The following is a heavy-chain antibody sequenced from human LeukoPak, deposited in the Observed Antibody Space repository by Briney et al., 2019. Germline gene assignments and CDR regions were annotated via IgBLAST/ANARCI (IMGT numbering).Heavy chain of an antibody. CDR1: GFTFSYYW. D-gene: IGHD3-22*01. Sequence: GGSLRLSCAASGFTFSYYWMNWVRQAPGKGLEWVSYISSSGSTIYYADSVKGRFTISRDDAKNSLYLQMNSLRAEDTAVYYCARGNYYDSSGYYRFDAFDIWGQGTMVSVSS. V-gene: IGHV3-48*04. J-gene: IGHJ3*02. CDR3: ARGNYYDSSGYYRFDAFDI. CDR2: ISSSGSTI.